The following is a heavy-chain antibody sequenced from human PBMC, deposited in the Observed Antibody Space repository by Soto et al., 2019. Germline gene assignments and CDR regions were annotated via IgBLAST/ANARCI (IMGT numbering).Heavy chain of an antibody. CDR3: ARLYYDSSYKFDC. CDR1: GGSISSSYW. V-gene: IGHV4-4*02. J-gene: IGHJ4*02. Sequence: SETLSLTCAVSGGSISSSYWWSWVRQPPGKGLEWIGDTHHSGSTNYNPSLKSRVTISVDKSKNQFSLKLSSATAADTAVYYCARLYYDSSYKFDCWGQGTLVTVSS. CDR2: THHSGST. D-gene: IGHD3-22*01.